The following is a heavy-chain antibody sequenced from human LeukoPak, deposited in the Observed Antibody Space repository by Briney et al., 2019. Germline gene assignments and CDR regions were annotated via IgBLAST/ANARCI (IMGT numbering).Heavy chain of an antibody. CDR2: IIPNSGGT. J-gene: IGHJ4*02. Sequence: RVASVKVSCKASGGTFSSYAISWVRQAPGQGLEWMGGIIPNSGGTNYAQKFQGRVTMTRDTSISTAYMELSRLRSDDTAVYYYARGVTLDNWGQGTLVTVSS. CDR1: GGTFSSYA. CDR3: ARGVTLDN. D-gene: IGHD5-18*01. V-gene: IGHV1-2*02.